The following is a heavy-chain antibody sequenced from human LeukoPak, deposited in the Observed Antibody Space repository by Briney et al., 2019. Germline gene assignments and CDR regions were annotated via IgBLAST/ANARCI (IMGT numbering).Heavy chain of an antibody. D-gene: IGHD3-10*01. CDR2: IYTSGST. CDR3: ARRGIYASGMSVDS. V-gene: IGHV4-4*07. CDR1: GGSISSYY. J-gene: IGHJ4*02. Sequence: SETLSLTCTVSGGSISSYYWSWIRQPAGKGLEWIGRIYTSGSTNYNPSLKSRVTMSVDTSKNQFSLRLSSVTAADTAVYYCARRGIYASGMSVDSWGQGTLVTVSS.